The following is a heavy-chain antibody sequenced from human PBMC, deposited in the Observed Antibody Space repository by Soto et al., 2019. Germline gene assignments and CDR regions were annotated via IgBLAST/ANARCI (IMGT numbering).Heavy chain of an antibody. V-gene: IGHV3-74*01. CDR2: INSDGSST. CDR3: ARRSIVGATDAFDI. D-gene: IGHD1-26*01. J-gene: IGHJ3*02. Sequence: PGGSLRLSCAASGFTFSSYWMHWVRQAPGKGLVWVSRINSDGSSTSYADSVKGRFTISRDNAKNTLYLQMNSLRAEDTAVYYCARRSIVGATDAFDIWGQGTRVTVSS. CDR1: GFTFSSYW.